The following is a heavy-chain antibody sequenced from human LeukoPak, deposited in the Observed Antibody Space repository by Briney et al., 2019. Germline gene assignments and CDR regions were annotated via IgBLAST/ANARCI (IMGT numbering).Heavy chain of an antibody. D-gene: IGHD6-6*01. Sequence: SETLSLTCAVSGGSVSHSNWWTWVRQSPGKGLEWIGEVHPSEGTNYNPSLQSRVTISVDTSKNQFSLNLNSVTAADTAVYYCARGGAARLHFQNWGQGTLVTVSS. V-gene: IGHV4-4*02. CDR2: VHPSEGT. CDR1: GGSVSHSNW. CDR3: ARGGAARLHFQN. J-gene: IGHJ1*01.